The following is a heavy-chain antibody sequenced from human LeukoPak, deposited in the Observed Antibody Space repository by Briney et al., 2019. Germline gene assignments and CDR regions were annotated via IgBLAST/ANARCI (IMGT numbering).Heavy chain of an antibody. Sequence: SETLSLTCTVSGDSISSSNYYWGCIRQPPGKGLEWIGSIYYSGTTNYNPSLKSRVTISVDTSKNQFSLKLSSVTAADTAVYYCARRHGGFYSSSWYRDLNYFDYWGQGTLVTVSS. CDR2: IYYSGTT. D-gene: IGHD6-13*01. V-gene: IGHV4-39*07. CDR3: ARRHGGFYSSSWYRDLNYFDY. J-gene: IGHJ4*02. CDR1: GDSISSSNYY.